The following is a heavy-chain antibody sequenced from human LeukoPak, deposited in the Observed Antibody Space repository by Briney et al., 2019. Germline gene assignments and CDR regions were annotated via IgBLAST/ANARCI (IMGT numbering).Heavy chain of an antibody. Sequence: GGSLRLSCAASGFRFSDHYMSWIRQTPGKGLEWVSHITNSGSAIYYADSVKGRFTISRENAKNSLYLQMNSLRLEDTAIYYCARDPDTSSKVDYWGQGTLVTVSS. CDR2: ITNSGSAI. CDR3: ARDPDTSSKVDY. D-gene: IGHD1-14*01. CDR1: GFRFSDHY. J-gene: IGHJ4*02. V-gene: IGHV3-11*01.